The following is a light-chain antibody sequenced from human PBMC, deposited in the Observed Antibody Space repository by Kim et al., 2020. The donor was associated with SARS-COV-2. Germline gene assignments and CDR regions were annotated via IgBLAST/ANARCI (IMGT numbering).Light chain of an antibody. Sequence: IQLTQSPTSLSASVGDRVTITCRASQDIKNYLAWYQQKPGRAPKLLIYAVSTLQSGVPSRFSGSGSGTDFTLTISALQPEDFGDYHCQQFNSPYTFGQGTKLEI. V-gene: IGKV1-9*01. CDR1: QDIKNY. CDR2: AVS. J-gene: IGKJ2*01. CDR3: QQFNSPYT.